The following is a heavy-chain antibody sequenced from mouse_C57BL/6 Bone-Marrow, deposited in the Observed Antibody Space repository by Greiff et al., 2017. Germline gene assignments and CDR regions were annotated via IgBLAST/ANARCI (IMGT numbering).Heavy chain of an antibody. J-gene: IGHJ3*01. CDR2: INPSYGGT. V-gene: IGHV1-53*01. CDR1: GNTFTSYW. Sequence: QVQLQQPGTELVKPGASVKLSCKASGNTFTSYWMHRVKQKPGQCLDWIGNINPSYGGTNYNEKFTIKATLTVDKPSSTAYMQLSSLTSEDSSVYYCARCSFAYWGQGTLVTVSA. CDR3: ARCSFAY.